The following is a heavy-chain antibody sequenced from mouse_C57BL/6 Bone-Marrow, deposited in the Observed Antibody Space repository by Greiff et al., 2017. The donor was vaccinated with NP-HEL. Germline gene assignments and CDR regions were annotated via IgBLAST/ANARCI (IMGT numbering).Heavy chain of an antibody. CDR1: GYAFSSSW. CDR3: ARDYYGSRKAMDY. V-gene: IGHV1-82*01. CDR2: IYPGDGDT. J-gene: IGHJ4*01. D-gene: IGHD1-1*01. Sequence: QVQLQQSGPELVKPGASVKISCKASGYAFSSSWMNWVKQRPGKGLEWIGRIYPGDGDTNYNGKFKGKATLTADKSSSTAYMQLSSLTSEDSAVYFGARDYYGSRKAMDYWGQGTSVTVSS.